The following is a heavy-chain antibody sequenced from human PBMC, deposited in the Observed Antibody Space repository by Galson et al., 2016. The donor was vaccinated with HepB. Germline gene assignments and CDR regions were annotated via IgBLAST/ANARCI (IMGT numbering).Heavy chain of an antibody. D-gene: IGHD3-22*01. V-gene: IGHV1-46*01. Sequence: SVKVSCKASGYPFTSYHMHWVRQAPGQGLEWMGIINPSGGSASYAQKFQGRVTMTRDTSTSTVYMELSSLRSEDTAVYYCVRLLDTSAYSRWFDPWGQGTLVTVSS. CDR3: VRLLDTSAYSRWFDP. J-gene: IGHJ5*02. CDR2: INPSGGSA. CDR1: GYPFTSYH.